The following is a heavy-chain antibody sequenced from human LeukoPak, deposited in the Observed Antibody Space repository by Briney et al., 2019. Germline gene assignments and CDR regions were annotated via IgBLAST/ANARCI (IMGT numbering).Heavy chain of an antibody. Sequence: GGSLRLSCAASGFTVSSNYMSWVRQAPGKGLEWVSVIYSGGSTYYADSVKGRFTISRDNSKNTLYLQMNSLRAEDTAVYYCARVARGSGWYRWFDPWGQGTLVTVSS. CDR2: IYSGGST. CDR3: ARVARGSGWYRWFDP. V-gene: IGHV3-66*01. CDR1: GFTVSSNY. J-gene: IGHJ5*02. D-gene: IGHD6-19*01.